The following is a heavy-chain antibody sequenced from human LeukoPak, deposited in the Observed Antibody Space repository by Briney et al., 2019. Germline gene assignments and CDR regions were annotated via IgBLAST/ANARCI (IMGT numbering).Heavy chain of an antibody. CDR2: ISGSGDST. J-gene: IGHJ4*02. V-gene: IGHV3-23*01. D-gene: IGHD2/OR15-2a*01. CDR1: GFTFSSYA. Sequence: PGGSLRLSCAASGFTFSSYAMSWVRQAPGKGLEWVSAISGSGDSTYYGDSVKGRFTTSRDNAKNTVHLQMNSLRAEDTAVYYCVSFYETYWGRGTLVTVSS. CDR3: VSFYETY.